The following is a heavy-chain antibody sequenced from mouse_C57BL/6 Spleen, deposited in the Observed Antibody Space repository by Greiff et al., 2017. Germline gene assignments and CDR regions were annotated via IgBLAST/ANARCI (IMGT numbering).Heavy chain of an antibody. V-gene: IGHV3-6*01. J-gene: IGHJ2*01. CDR1: GYSITSGYY. Sequence: EVKLQESGPGLVKPSQSLSLTCSVTGYSITSGYYWNWIRQFPGNKLEWMGYISYDGSNNYNPSLKNRISITRDTSKNQFFLKLNSVTTEDTATYYCAREAYYGSSYFDYWGQGTTLTVSS. CDR2: ISYDGSN. CDR3: AREAYYGSSYFDY. D-gene: IGHD1-1*01.